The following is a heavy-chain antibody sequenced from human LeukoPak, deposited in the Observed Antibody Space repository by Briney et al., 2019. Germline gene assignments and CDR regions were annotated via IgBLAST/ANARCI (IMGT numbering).Heavy chain of an antibody. CDR1: GGSISSSSYY. Sequence: PSETLSLTCTVSGGSISSSSYYWGWIRQPPGKGLEWIGSIYYSGSTYYNPSLKSRVTISLDTSKNQLSLKLSSVTAADTAVYYCASIRGAMVRGAGLDYWGQGTLVTVSS. J-gene: IGHJ4*02. CDR2: IYYSGST. V-gene: IGHV4-39*01. D-gene: IGHD3-10*01. CDR3: ASIRGAMVRGAGLDY.